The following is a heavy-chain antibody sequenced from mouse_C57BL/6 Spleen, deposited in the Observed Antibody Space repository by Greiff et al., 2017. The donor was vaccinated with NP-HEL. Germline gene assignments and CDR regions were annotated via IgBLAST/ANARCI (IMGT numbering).Heavy chain of an antibody. V-gene: IGHV1-66*01. D-gene: IGHD2-2*01. CDR2: IYPGSGNT. Sequence: VHLVESGPELVKPGASVKISCKASGYSFTSYYIHWVKQRPGQGLEWIGWIYPGSGNTKYNEKFKGKATLTADTSSSTAYMQLSSLTSEDSAVYYCARIYYGYDGGYYFDYWGQGTTLTVSS. J-gene: IGHJ2*01. CDR3: ARIYYGYDGGYYFDY. CDR1: GYSFTSYY.